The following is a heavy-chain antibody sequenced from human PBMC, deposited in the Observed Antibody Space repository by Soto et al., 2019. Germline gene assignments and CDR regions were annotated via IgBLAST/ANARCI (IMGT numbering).Heavy chain of an antibody. CDR1: GFIFSDCG. Sequence: QVQLVESGGGVVQPGRSLRLSCEASGFIFSDCGMHWVRQAPGKGLEWVGVISYDGINKYYADSMKGRFTISRDNSKNMVYLQLHTLRVEDMAVYYCTKDHSTSGWALDHWGQGALVTVSS. CDR3: TKDHSTSGWALDH. V-gene: IGHV3-30*18. CDR2: ISYDGINK. D-gene: IGHD6-19*01. J-gene: IGHJ5*02.